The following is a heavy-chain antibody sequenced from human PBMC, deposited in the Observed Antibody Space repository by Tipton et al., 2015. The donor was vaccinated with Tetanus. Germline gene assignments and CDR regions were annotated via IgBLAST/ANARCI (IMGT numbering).Heavy chain of an antibody. Sequence: GLVKPSETLSLTCTVSGGSISSYYWSWIRQPPGKGLEWIGYIYYSGSTNYNPSLKSRVTISVDTSKNQFSLKLSSVTAADTAVYYCARDLSSGYGYFDYWGQGTLVTVSS. J-gene: IGHJ4*02. CDR2: IYYSGST. D-gene: IGHD5-12*01. V-gene: IGHV4-59*01. CDR1: GGSISSYY. CDR3: ARDLSSGYGYFDY.